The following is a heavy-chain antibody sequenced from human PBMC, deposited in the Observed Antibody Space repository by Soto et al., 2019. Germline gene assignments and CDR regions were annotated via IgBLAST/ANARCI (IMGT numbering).Heavy chain of an antibody. CDR2: INHSGST. CDR3: ARGFQRSYYDFWSGTEVYYFDY. V-gene: IGHV4-34*01. D-gene: IGHD3-3*01. J-gene: IGHJ4*02. CDR1: GGSFSGYY. Sequence: PSETLSLTCAVYGGSFSGYYWSWIRQPPGKGLEWIGEINHSGSTNYNPSLKSRVTISVDTSKNQFSLKLSSVTAADTAVYYCARGFQRSYYDFWSGTEVYYFDYWGQGTLVTVSS.